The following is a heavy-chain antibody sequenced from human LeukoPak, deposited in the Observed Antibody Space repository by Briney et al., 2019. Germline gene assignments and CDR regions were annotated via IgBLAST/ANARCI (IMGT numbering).Heavy chain of an antibody. D-gene: IGHD2-2*01. V-gene: IGHV4-61*02. CDR2: INTRGNT. CDR1: GGSISSGSYY. J-gene: IGHJ6*03. CDR3: AREPRGNCSSTSCPFYYYMDV. Sequence: SETLSLTCVSGGSISSGSYYWTWIRQPAGKGLEWIGRINTRGNTNYNPSLKSRVTIAVDTSKNQFSLKLTSVTAADTAVYYCAREPRGNCSSTSCPFYYYMDVWGKGTTVTVSS.